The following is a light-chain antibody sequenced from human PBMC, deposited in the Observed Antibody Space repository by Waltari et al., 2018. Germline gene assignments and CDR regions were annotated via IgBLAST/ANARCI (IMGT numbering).Light chain of an antibody. Sequence: EIVLTQSPGTLSLSPGERATLSCRASQSVTGRSLDWFQQKPGQAPRLLIYGASSRATGIPDRFSGSGSGTDFTLTISRLEPEDFAVYYCQQRSIWPPLTFGGGTKVEIK. CDR1: QSVTGRS. V-gene: IGKV3D-20*02. J-gene: IGKJ4*01. CDR2: GAS. CDR3: QQRSIWPPLT.